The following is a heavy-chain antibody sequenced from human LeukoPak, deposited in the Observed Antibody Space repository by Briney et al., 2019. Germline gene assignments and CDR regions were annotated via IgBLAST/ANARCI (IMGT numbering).Heavy chain of an antibody. V-gene: IGHV3-23*01. CDR2: ISGGGGST. CDR1: GFTFSSYA. Sequence: GGSLRLSCAASGFTFSSYAVSWVRQTPGEGLEWVSAISGGGGSTYYADSVKGRFTVSRDNAKNSLYLQMNSLRAEDTAVYYCARDQGVDGVDLWGQGTLVTVSS. CDR3: ARDQGVDGVDL. D-gene: IGHD5-12*01. J-gene: IGHJ5*02.